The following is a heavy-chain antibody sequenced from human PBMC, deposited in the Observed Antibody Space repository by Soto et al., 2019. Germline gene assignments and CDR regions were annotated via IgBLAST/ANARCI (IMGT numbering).Heavy chain of an antibody. CDR2: IIPILGIA. D-gene: IGHD2-15*01. Sequence: SVKVSCKASGGTFSSYTISWVRQAPGQGLEWMGRIIPILGIANYAQKFQGRVTITADKSTSTAYMELSSLRSEDTAVYYCALQVVAAISPRKHDCWGQGTLVTVSS. CDR1: GGTFSSYT. J-gene: IGHJ4*02. CDR3: ALQVVAAISPRKHDC. V-gene: IGHV1-69*02.